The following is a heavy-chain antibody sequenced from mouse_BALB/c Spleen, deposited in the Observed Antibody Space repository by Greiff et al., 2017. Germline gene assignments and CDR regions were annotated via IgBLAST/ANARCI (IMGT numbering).Heavy chain of an antibody. CDR3: ASITTYWYFDV. V-gene: IGHV2-4-1*01. Sequence: QVQLQQSGPGLVQPSQSLSITCTVSGFSLTSYGVHWVRQSPGKGLEWLGVIWSGGSTDYNAAFISRLSISKDNSKSQVFFKMNSLQADDTAIYYCASITTYWYFDVWGAGTTVTVSS. CDR1: GFSLTSYG. J-gene: IGHJ1*01. D-gene: IGHD1-1*01. CDR2: IWSGGST.